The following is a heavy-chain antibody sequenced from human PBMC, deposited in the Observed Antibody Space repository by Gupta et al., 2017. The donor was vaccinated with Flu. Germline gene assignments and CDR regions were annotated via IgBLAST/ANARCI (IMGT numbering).Heavy chain of an antibody. CDR1: GFRFNAYS. CDR3: ARDFSGLDY. J-gene: IGHJ4*01. D-gene: IGHD2-15*01. V-gene: IGHV3-21*01. CDR2: IGSRSDYI. Sequence: EVHLVESGGGLVKPGGSLRISCAASGFRFNAYSMNWVRQAPGKGLEWIAFIGSRSDYINYADSVKGRFTISGDNSKNSLYLQMSSLRAEDTAVYYCARDFSGLDYWGPGTLVTVSS.